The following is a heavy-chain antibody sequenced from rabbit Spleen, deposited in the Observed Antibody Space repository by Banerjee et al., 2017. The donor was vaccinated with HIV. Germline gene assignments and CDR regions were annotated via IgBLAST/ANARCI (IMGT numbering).Heavy chain of an antibody. Sequence: QEQLKESGGGLVQPGGSLKLSCKASGFDFSNNAMCWVRQTPGKGLEWIGYIDPVFGNTYYASWVNGRFTISSDNAQNTVDLQMNSLTAADTATYFCARHAGYAGYGYSTLDLWGQGTLVTVS. CDR2: IDPVFGNT. V-gene: IGHV1S47*01. CDR3: ARHAGYAGYGYSTLDL. CDR1: GFDFSNNA. D-gene: IGHD8-1*01. J-gene: IGHJ4*01.